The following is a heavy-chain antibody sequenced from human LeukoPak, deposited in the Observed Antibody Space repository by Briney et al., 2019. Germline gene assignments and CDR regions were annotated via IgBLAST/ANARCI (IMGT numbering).Heavy chain of an antibody. J-gene: IGHJ4*02. D-gene: IGHD5-12*01. V-gene: IGHV4-59*01. CDR3: ARSKGGGYDPFDY. CDR2: IYYSGST. CDR1: GGSISSYY. Sequence: SETLSLTCTVSGGSISSYYWSWIRQPPGKGLEWIGYIYYSGSTNYKSSLKSRVTISVDTSKNQFSLKLSSVTAADTAVYYCARSKGGGYDPFDYWGQGTLVTVSS.